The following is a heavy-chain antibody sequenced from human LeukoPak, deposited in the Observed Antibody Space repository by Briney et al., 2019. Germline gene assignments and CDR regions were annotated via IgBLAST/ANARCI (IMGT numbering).Heavy chain of an antibody. D-gene: IGHD3-10*02. Sequence: GGSLRLSCAASGFIFSSYDIHWVRQAPGKGLEWVAFIQSDGNNKYYADSVKGRFTISRDNSKDTLYLQMNSLRAEDTAVYYCAKNVSRVYWGQGTLVTVSS. J-gene: IGHJ4*02. V-gene: IGHV3-30*02. CDR1: GFIFSSYD. CDR3: AKNVSRVY. CDR2: IQSDGNNK.